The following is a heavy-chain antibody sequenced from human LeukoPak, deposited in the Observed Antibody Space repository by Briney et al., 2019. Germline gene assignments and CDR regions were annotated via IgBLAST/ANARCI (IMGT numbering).Heavy chain of an antibody. V-gene: IGHV4-39*01. J-gene: IGHJ4*02. CDR3: ARLRDDNGAWYHFDS. D-gene: IGHD6-19*01. Sequence: SETLSLTCTVSGASIRNSTYYWGWIRQPPGKGLEWIGSLYYSGSTYYSPSLENRVTISLDTSKNQFSLKLSSVTAADTAVYFCARLRDDNGAWYHFDSWGQGTLVTVSS. CDR1: GASIRNSTYY. CDR2: LYYSGST.